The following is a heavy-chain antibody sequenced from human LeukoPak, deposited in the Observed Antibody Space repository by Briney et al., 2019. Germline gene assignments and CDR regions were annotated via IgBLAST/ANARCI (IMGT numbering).Heavy chain of an antibody. J-gene: IGHJ4*02. V-gene: IGHV4-39*07. CDR3: ARRFSLGVVDY. CDR1: GGSISSGSYY. CDR2: IYYSGST. Sequence: PSETLSLTCTVSGGSISSGSYYWSWIRQPPGKGLEWIGSIYYSGSTYYNPSLKSRVTISVDTSKNQFSLKLSSVTAADTAVYYCARRFSLGVVDYWGQGTLVTVSS. D-gene: IGHD3-16*01.